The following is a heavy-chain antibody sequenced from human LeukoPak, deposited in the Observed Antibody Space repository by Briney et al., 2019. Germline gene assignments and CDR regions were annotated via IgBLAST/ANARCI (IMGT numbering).Heavy chain of an antibody. V-gene: IGHV4-34*01. Sequence: SETLSLTCAVYGGSFSGYYWSWIRQPPGKGLEWIGEINHSGSTNYNPSLKSRVTISVDTSKNQFSLKLSSVTAADTAVYYCARDILPSYIVGATTNWFDPWGQGTLVTVSS. J-gene: IGHJ5*02. CDR1: GGSFSGYY. D-gene: IGHD1-26*01. CDR2: INHSGST. CDR3: ARDILPSYIVGATTNWFDP.